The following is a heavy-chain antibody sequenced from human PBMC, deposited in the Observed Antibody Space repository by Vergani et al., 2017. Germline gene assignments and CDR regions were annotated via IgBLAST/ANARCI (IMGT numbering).Heavy chain of an antibody. CDR1: GFIFSSYA. J-gene: IGHJ3*02. CDR3: ATDEGLSPFDI. D-gene: IGHD3/OR15-3a*01. CDR2: IWDDGSNK. Sequence: QVQLVESGGGVVQPGRSLRLSCAASGFIFSSYAMHWVRQAPGKGLEWVAVIWDDGSNKYYADSVKGRFTISRDNSKNTLYLQMNSLRAEDTAVYYCATDEGLSPFDIWGQGTMVTVSS. V-gene: IGHV3-33*01.